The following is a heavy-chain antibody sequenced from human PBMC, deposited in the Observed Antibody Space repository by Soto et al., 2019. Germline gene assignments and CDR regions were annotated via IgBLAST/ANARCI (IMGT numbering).Heavy chain of an antibody. CDR1: GGSISSYF. CDR2: MSTSGST. D-gene: IGHD5-12*01. CDR3: AREGSYSAYNFAHGIQLWSFDF. J-gene: IGHJ4*02. V-gene: IGHV4-4*07. Sequence: SETLSLTCTVSGGSISSYFWSWIRQPAGKGLEWIGRMSTSGSTNYNPSLKSRVTMSVDTSKNQFSLNLSSVTAADMAVYYCAREGSYSAYNFAHGIQLWSFDFWGQGALVTVSS.